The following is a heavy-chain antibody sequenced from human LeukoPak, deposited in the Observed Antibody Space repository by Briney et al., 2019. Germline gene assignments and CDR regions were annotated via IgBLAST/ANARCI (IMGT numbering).Heavy chain of an antibody. D-gene: IGHD1-26*01. CDR1: GGSISSYY. Sequence: SETLSLTCTVSGGSISSYYWSWIRQPPGKGLEWIGYIYYSGSTNYNPSLKSRVTISVDTSKNQFSLKLSSVTAADTAVYYCARDSLGRELRSTFDYWGQGTLVTVSS. J-gene: IGHJ4*02. V-gene: IGHV4-59*12. CDR2: IYYSGST. CDR3: ARDSLGRELRSTFDY.